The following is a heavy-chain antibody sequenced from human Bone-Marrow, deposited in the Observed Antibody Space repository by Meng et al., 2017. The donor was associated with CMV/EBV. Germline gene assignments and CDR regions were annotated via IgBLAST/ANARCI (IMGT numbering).Heavy chain of an antibody. CDR3: ARDSWTRSDFDY. Sequence: GGSLRLSCVVSGFIFSRYAMHWVRQAPGKGLEWVSVIYSGGSTYYADSVKGRFTISRDNSKNSLYLQMNSLRAEDTAVYYCARDSWTRSDFDYWGQGTLVTGSS. J-gene: IGHJ4*02. CDR2: IYSGGST. CDR1: GFIFSRYA. D-gene: IGHD6-13*01. V-gene: IGHV3-66*01.